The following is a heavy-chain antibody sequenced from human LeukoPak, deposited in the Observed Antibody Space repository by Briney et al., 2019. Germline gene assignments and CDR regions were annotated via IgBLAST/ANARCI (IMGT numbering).Heavy chain of an antibody. J-gene: IGHJ4*02. CDR2: INSDGSST. D-gene: IGHD1-26*01. Sequence: GRSLRLSCAASGFTFSSYWMHWVRHAPGKGLVWVSRINSDGSSTSYADSVEGRFTISRDNAKNTLYLQMNSLRAEDTAVYYCAKGGSYPIDYWGQGALVTVSS. CDR3: AKGGSYPIDY. CDR1: GFTFSSYW. V-gene: IGHV3-74*01.